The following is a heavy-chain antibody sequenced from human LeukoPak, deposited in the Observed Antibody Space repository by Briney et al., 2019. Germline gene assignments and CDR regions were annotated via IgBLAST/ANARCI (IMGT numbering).Heavy chain of an antibody. CDR3: ARVYYGSGSLHYYYYYMDV. Sequence: GGSLRLSCAASGFTFSSYGMSWVRQAPGKGLEWVSAISGSGGSTYYADSVKGRFTISRDNSKNTLYLQMNSLRAEDTAVYYCARVYYGSGSLHYYYYYMDVWGKGTTVTISS. D-gene: IGHD3-10*01. CDR1: GFTFSSYG. J-gene: IGHJ6*03. CDR2: ISGSGGST. V-gene: IGHV3-23*01.